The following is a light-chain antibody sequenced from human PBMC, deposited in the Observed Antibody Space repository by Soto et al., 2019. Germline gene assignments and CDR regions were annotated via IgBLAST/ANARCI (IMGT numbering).Light chain of an antibody. V-gene: IGKV1D-13*01. CDR2: DAS. CDR3: LAFNNYPIT. CDR1: QGISSA. J-gene: IGKJ3*01. Sequence: AIQLTQSPSSLSASVGDRVTITCRASQGISSALAWYQQRAGIPTKLLIYDASNLESGVPSRVCGSGSGTDFTLTISSLQPEDFARNYCLAFNNYPITFGPEDKVDIK.